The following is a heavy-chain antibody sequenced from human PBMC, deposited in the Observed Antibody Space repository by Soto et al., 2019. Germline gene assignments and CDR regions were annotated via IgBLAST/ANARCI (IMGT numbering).Heavy chain of an antibody. CDR3: AKDPAYYYGSGSYSSYFYGMDV. CDR1: GVTFSSYA. D-gene: IGHD3-10*01. CDR2: ISGSGRST. V-gene: IGHV3-23*01. J-gene: IGHJ6*02. Sequence: PWGSLKLSCAASGVTFSSYAMSWGRQAPGKGEEWGAAISGSGRSTYYADSVNGRFTISRDNSKNTLYLQMNSLTPEDTPVYYSAKDPAYYYGSGSYSSYFYGMDVWGQGTTVPVSS.